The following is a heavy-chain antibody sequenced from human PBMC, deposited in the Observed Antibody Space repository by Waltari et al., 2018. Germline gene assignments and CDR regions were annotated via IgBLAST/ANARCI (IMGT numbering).Heavy chain of an antibody. CDR1: GFTFSSYS. D-gene: IGHD1-26*01. V-gene: IGHV3-21*01. J-gene: IGHJ4*02. Sequence: AASGFTFSSYSMNWVRQAPGKGLEWVSSISSSSSYIYYADSLKGRFTISRDNAKNSLYLQMNSLRAEDTAVYYCARDIGGSIVGATPGRDYWGQGTLVTVSS. CDR3: ARDIGGSIVGATPGRDY. CDR2: ISSSSSYI.